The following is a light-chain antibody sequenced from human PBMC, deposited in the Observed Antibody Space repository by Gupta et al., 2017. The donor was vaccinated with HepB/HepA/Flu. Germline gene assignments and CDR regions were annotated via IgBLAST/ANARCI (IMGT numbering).Light chain of an antibody. CDR3: QKLKRDPST. Sequence: IQLPQSPSFLSASVGDRVTITCRASQGISRFLAWYQQTPGNAPKLLIYAASTLQSGGPSRVSGSGSGTEVTITSRSLEAEDFATYYRQKLKRDPSTFGEGTKVEIK. J-gene: IGKJ4*01. CDR1: QGISRF. CDR2: AAS. V-gene: IGKV1-9*01.